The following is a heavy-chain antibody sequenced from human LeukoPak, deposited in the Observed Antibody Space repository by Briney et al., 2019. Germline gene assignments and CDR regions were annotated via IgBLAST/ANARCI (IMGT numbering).Heavy chain of an antibody. V-gene: IGHV3-74*01. CDR3: VKSMSGRNDY. Sequence: GGSLRLSCIASGFTFSTYWFHWVRQVPGKGLVWVSRITPDGSGTNYADSVKGRFTISRDNAKNTLYLQMDSLRAEDTALYYCVKSMSGRNDYWGQGTLVSVSS. J-gene: IGHJ4*02. CDR1: GFTFSTYW. CDR2: ITPDGSGT. D-gene: IGHD2-15*01.